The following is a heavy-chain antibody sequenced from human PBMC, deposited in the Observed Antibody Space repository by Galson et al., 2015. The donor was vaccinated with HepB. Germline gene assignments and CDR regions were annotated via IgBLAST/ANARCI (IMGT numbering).Heavy chain of an antibody. CDR1: GFTFSTYD. CDR2: IDTGGVT. CDR3: AREMSGVDWYFDL. V-gene: IGHV3-13*01. D-gene: IGHD7-27*01. J-gene: IGHJ2*01. Sequence: SLRLSCAASGFTFSTYDMHWVRQVTGKGLEWVSAIDTGGVTFYPDSVRGRFTISRDNAQNSLYLQMNDLRAGDTAVYYCAREMSGVDWYFDLWGRGTLVTVSS.